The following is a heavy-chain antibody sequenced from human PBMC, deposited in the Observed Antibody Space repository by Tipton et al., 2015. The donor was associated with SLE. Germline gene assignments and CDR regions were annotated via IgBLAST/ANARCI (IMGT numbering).Heavy chain of an antibody. Sequence: TLSLTCTVSGGSISYYYWSWIRQPPGKGLEWIGGIYYSGTTNYNPSLKSRVTISVDTSKNQLSLKMTSVPAADTAVYYCASLSSSWAFDIWGQGTMVTVSS. V-gene: IGHV4-59*01. CDR1: GGSISYYY. CDR2: IYYSGTT. D-gene: IGHD6-13*01. CDR3: ASLSSSWAFDI. J-gene: IGHJ3*02.